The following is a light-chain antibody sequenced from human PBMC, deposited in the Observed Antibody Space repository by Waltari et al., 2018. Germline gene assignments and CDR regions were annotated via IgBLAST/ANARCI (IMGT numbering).Light chain of an antibody. CDR1: SSDVGSYNY. CDR2: EVP. V-gene: IGLV2-14*01. Sequence: QSALTQPASVSGSPGQSITISCTGTSSDVGSYNYVSWYQQHPGKAPKLIIYEVPNRPSGVSNRFSGSKSGNTASLTISGLQAEDEADYYCSSCTSSSTLVFGGGTKLTVL. CDR3: SSCTSSSTLV. J-gene: IGLJ3*02.